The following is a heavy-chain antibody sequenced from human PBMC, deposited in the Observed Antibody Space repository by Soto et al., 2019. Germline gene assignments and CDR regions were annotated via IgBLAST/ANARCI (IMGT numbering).Heavy chain of an antibody. J-gene: IGHJ6*02. CDR1: GGSISSSNW. CDR2: IYHSGST. CDR3: ARVEETTWYYYGMDV. V-gene: IGHV4-4*02. Sequence: QVQLQESGPGLVKPSGTLSLTCAVSGGSISSSNWWSWVRQPPGKGLEWIGEIYHSGSTNYNPSLKSRVTISVDKSKIVFILKLSSVTAADTAVNYWARVEETTWYYYGMDVCGQGTTVTVSS. D-gene: IGHD1-7*01.